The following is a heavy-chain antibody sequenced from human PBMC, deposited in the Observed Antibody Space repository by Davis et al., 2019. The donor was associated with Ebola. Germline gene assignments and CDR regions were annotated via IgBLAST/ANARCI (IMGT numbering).Heavy chain of an antibody. V-gene: IGHV3-73*01. Sequence: GGSLRLSCAASGFTFSGSAMHWVRQASGKGLEWVGRIRSKANSYATVYAASVKGRFTISRDDSKNTAYLQMNSLKTENTAVYYCHAGFDYWGQGTLVTVSS. D-gene: IGHD1-14*01. CDR3: HAGFDY. CDR1: GFTFSGSA. J-gene: IGHJ4*02. CDR2: IRSKANSYAT.